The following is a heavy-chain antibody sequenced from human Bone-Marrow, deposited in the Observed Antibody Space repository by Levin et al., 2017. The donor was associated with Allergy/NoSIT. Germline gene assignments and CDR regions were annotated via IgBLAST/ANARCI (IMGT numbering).Heavy chain of an antibody. CDR3: ARAGLQQLWADFDY. CDR1: GFSFSSYG. J-gene: IGHJ4*02. D-gene: IGHD5-18*01. CDR2: IWYDGSNK. V-gene: IGHV3-33*01. Sequence: GESLKISCAASGFSFSSYGMHWVRQAPGKGLEWVAVIWYDGSNKYYADSVKGRFTISRDNSKNTLYLQMNSLRAEDTAVYYCARAGLQQLWADFDYWGQGTLVTVSS.